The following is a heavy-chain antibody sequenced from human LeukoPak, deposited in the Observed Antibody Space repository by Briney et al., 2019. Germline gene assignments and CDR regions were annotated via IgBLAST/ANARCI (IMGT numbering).Heavy chain of an antibody. J-gene: IGHJ4*02. Sequence: GGSLRLSCAASGFTFSSYWMSWVRQAPGKGLEWVANIKQDGSEKYYVDSVRGRFTISRDNAKNSLHLQMNSLRVEDTAVYYCVRVGGSVNFDYWGQGTLVTVSS. CDR3: VRVGGSVNFDY. D-gene: IGHD3-10*01. CDR2: IKQDGSEK. CDR1: GFTFSSYW. V-gene: IGHV3-7*01.